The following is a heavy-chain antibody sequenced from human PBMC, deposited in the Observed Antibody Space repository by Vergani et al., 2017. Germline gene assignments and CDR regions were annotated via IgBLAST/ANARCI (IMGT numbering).Heavy chain of an antibody. CDR2: IQFDGSNQ. CDR1: GFTWSTYD. V-gene: IGHV3-30*02. Sequence: QVQLVESGGGVVQRGGSLRLSCATSGFTWSTYDMRWIRQGPGKGLEFVAFIQFDGSNQYNADSVKGRFTLSRDFSKNTLYLQMNSLRTDDTATYYCAKHFRGWGIDYWGQGTQVIVSS. CDR3: AKHFRGWGIDY. D-gene: IGHD3-16*01. J-gene: IGHJ4*02.